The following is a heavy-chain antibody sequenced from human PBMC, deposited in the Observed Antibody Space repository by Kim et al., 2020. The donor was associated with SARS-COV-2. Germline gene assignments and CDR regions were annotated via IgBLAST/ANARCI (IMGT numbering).Heavy chain of an antibody. CDR1: GYTFTGYY. V-gene: IGHV1-2*04. Sequence: ASVKVSCKASGYTFTGYYMHWVRQAPGQGLEWMGWINPNSGGTNYAQKFQGWVTMTRDTSISTAYMELSRLRSDDTAVYYCARDHPIRGYYYGMDVWGQGTTVTVSS. D-gene: IGHD1-26*01. CDR2: INPNSGGT. J-gene: IGHJ6*02. CDR3: ARDHPIRGYYYGMDV.